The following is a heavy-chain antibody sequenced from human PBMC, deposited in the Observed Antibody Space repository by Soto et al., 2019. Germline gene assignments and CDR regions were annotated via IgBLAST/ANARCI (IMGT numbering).Heavy chain of an antibody. Sequence: SETLSLTCAVSGGSISSGGYSWSWIRQPPGKGLEWIGYIYHSGSTYYNPSLKSRVTISVDRSKNQFSLKLSSVTAADTAVYYCARGYSYVDYWGQGTLVTVSS. V-gene: IGHV4-30-2*01. D-gene: IGHD5-18*01. J-gene: IGHJ4*02. CDR1: GGSISSGGYS. CDR2: IYHSGST. CDR3: ARGYSYVDY.